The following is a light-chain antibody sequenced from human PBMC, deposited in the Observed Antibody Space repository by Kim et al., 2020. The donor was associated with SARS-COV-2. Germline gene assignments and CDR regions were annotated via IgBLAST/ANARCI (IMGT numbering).Light chain of an antibody. V-gene: IGKV4-1*01. CDR3: QQYNSNPRT. Sequence: RATINCKSSQSVLYSSNNKNYLAWYQQKPGQPPKLLIYWASTRESGVPDRFSGSGSGTDFTLTISSLQAEDVAVYYCQQYNSNPRTFGQGTKLEI. J-gene: IGKJ2*01. CDR1: QSVLYSSNNKNY. CDR2: WAS.